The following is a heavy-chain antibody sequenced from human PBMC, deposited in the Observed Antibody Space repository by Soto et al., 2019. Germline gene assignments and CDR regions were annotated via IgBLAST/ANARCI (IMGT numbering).Heavy chain of an antibody. V-gene: IGHV3-7*03. CDR2: IKHDGSQK. CDR1: GFTFSKFW. Sequence: DVQLVESGGGLVQPGGSLRLSCTASGFTFSKFWMSWVRQAPGKGLEWVANIKHDGSQKYYVDSVKGRFTISRDNAKNSLDLQMNSLRVDDTAVYYCARLLLYSVSGRGWFDPWGQGTLVTVSS. D-gene: IGHD2-2*02. CDR3: ARLLLYSVSGRGWFDP. J-gene: IGHJ5*02.